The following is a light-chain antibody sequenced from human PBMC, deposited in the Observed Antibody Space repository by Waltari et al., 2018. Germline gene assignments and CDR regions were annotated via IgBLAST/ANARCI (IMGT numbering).Light chain of an antibody. CDR3: QQNKLYPRT. CDR1: QGISSW. V-gene: IGKV1D-16*01. Sequence: DIQLTQAPSFLSASVGDTVTITCRASQGISSWLAWYQQEPGKAPSRFSGSGSGTEFTLTISSLQPEDFATYFCQQNKLYPRTFGQGTKVEIK. J-gene: IGKJ1*01.